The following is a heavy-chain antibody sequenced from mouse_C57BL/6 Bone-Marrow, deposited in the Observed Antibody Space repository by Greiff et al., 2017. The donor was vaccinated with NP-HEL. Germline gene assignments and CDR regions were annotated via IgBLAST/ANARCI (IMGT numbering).Heavy chain of an antibody. CDR1: GYTFTSYW. CDR3: ARRFAY. CDR2: IDPSDSYT. J-gene: IGHJ3*01. Sequence: QVQLQQPGAELVRPGPSVKLSCKASGYTFTSYWMHWVKQRPGQGLEWIGVIDPSDSYTNYNQKFKGKATLTVDTSSSTAYMQLSSLTSEDSAVYYCARRFAYWGQGTLVTVSA. V-gene: IGHV1-59*01.